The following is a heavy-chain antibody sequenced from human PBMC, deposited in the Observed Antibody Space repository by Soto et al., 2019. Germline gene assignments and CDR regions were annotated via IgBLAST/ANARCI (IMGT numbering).Heavy chain of an antibody. Sequence: QVQLQESGPGLVKPSETLALTCTVSGGSISSYYWSWIRQPTGKGLEWLGYIYYSWSTNYNPSLKRLVPISVDTYKNQFSLKLSSVTAADTAVYYCARRYGGTFDYWCQGTLVTVSS. CDR3: ARRYGGTFDY. D-gene: IGHD2-15*01. CDR2: IYYSWST. CDR1: GGSISSYY. J-gene: IGHJ4*02. V-gene: IGHV4-59*08.